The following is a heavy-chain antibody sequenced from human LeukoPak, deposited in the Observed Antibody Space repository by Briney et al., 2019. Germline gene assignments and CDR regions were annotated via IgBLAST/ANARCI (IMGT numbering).Heavy chain of an antibody. D-gene: IGHD3-3*01. V-gene: IGHV4-59*01. J-gene: IGHJ4*02. CDR3: GRMEYYFDY. CDR1: GGSISSSY. Sequence: SETLSLTCGVSGGSISSSYWSWSRQPPGKGLEWIGYIYYSGSTNYNPSLKSRVTMSADTSKNQFSLRLSSVTAADTAVYYCGRMEYYFDYWGQGTLVTVSS. CDR2: IYYSGST.